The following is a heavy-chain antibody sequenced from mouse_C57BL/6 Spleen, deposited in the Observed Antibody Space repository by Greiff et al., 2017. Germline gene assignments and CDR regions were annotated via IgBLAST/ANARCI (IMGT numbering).Heavy chain of an antibody. CDR1: GYSITSGYY. CDR2: ISYDGSN. D-gene: IGHD1-1*01. V-gene: IGHV3-6*01. Sequence: DVKLVESGPGLVKPSQSLSLTCSVTGYSITSGYYWNWIRQFPGNKLEWMGYISYDGSNNYNPSLKNRISITRDTSKNQFFLKLNSVTTEDTATYYCARGDYYGSSYEAWFAYWGQGTLVTVSA. J-gene: IGHJ3*01. CDR3: ARGDYYGSSYEAWFAY.